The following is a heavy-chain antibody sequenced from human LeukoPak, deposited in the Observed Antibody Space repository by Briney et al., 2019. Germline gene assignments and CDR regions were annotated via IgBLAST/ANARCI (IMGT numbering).Heavy chain of an antibody. V-gene: IGHV4-39*07. CDR2: IYYSGST. J-gene: IGHJ4*02. Sequence: PSETLSLTCTVSGGSISSSSYYWGWIRQPPGKGLEWIGSIYYSGSTYYNPSLKSRVTISVDTSKNQFSLKLSSVTAADTAVYYCARDEGGTTYYDFWSGYLLDYWGQGTLVTVSS. CDR1: GGSISSSSYY. CDR3: ARDEGGTTYYDFWSGYLLDY. D-gene: IGHD3-3*01.